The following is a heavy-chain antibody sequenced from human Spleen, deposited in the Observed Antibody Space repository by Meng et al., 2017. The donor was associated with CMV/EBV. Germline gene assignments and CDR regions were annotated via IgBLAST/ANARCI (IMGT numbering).Heavy chain of an antibody. Sequence: ASVKVSCKASGYTFTSYDINWVRQATGQGLEWMGWMNPNSGNTGYAQKFQGRVTMTRNTSISTAYMELSSLRSEDTAVYYCARSDRSCSSSGCYDWFDPWGQGTLVTVSS. CDR2: MNPNSGNT. CDR3: ARSDRSCSSSGCYDWFDP. J-gene: IGHJ5*02. CDR1: GYTFTSYD. D-gene: IGHD2-2*01. V-gene: IGHV1-8*01.